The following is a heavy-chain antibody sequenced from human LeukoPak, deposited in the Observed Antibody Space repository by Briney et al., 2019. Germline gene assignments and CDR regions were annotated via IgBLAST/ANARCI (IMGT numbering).Heavy chain of an antibody. V-gene: IGHV1-8*03. D-gene: IGHD2-15*01. CDR2: MNPNSGKT. CDR3: ARAPCGGCSGGSCYSDAYCYYYYMDV. Sequence: ASVKVSCKASGYIFTSYDINWVRQATGQGLEWMAWMNPNSGKTGYGQKFQGRVSITRDTSISTVYMELSSLRSEDTAVYYCARAPCGGCSGGSCYSDAYCYYYYMDVWGKGTTVTVSS. CDR1: GYIFTSYD. J-gene: IGHJ6*03.